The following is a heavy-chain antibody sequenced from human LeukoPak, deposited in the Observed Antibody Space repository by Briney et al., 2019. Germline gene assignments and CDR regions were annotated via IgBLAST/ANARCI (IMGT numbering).Heavy chain of an antibody. CDR3: ARDRESPRYYYGSGSSSGGGFDY. J-gene: IGHJ4*02. CDR1: GYTFTGYC. D-gene: IGHD3-10*01. CDR2: ISPSGGST. Sequence: GASVKVSCKAFGYTFTGYCMHWVRQAPGQGPEWMGVISPSGGSTIYAQKFKGRVTLTRDMSTSTDYLELSSLRSEDTAVYYCARDRESPRYYYGSGSSSGGGFDYWGQGTLVTVSS. V-gene: IGHV1-46*01.